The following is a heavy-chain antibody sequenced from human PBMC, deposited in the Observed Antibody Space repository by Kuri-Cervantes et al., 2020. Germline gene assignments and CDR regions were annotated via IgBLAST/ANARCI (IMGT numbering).Heavy chain of an antibody. CDR1: GGTFSSYA. D-gene: IGHD3-9*01. V-gene: IGHV1-69*13. CDR3: ARTSGPDIFDFDY. J-gene: IGHJ4*02. Sequence: SVKVSCRASGGTFSSYAISWVRQAPGQGLEWMGGIIPIFGTANYAQKFQGRVTITADESTSTAYMELSSLRSEDTAVYYCARTSGPDIFDFDYWGQGTLVTVSS. CDR2: IIPIFGTA.